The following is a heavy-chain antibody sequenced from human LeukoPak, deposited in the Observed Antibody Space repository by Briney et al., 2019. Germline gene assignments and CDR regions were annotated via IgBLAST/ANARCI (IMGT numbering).Heavy chain of an antibody. V-gene: IGHV4-4*07. CDR1: GGSISSYY. Sequence: SETLSLTCTVSGGSISSYYWSWIRQPAGKGLEWIGRIYTSGSTNYNPSLKSRVTMSVDTSKNQFSLKLSSVTAADTAVYYCARGYNWNYGYYYYYYMDVWGKGTTVTISS. D-gene: IGHD1-7*01. J-gene: IGHJ6*03. CDR2: IYTSGST. CDR3: ARGYNWNYGYYYYYYMDV.